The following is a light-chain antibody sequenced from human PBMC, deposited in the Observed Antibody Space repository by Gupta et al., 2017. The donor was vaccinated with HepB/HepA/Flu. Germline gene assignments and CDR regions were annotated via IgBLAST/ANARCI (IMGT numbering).Light chain of an antibody. J-gene: IGKJ2*01. CDR1: QNIDTN. Sequence: EMVMTQSPAAVSLSPGDRATLSCRASQNIDTNLAWYQHRPGQAPWLLIYGASRRATGIPDRFSGSGSGTEFTLSISSLQSEDFAVYYCQQENNSPYTFGQGTKLEIK. V-gene: IGKV3-15*01. CDR2: GAS. CDR3: QQENNSPYT.